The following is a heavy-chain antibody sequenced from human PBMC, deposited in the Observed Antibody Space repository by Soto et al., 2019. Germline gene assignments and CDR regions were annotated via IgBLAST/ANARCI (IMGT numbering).Heavy chain of an antibody. CDR1: GYSFTSYW. CDR3: PTAPIFGGVSLSFDY. V-gene: IGHV5-10-1*01. CDR2: IDPSDSYT. Sequence: GESLKISCKGSGYSFTSYWISWVRQMPGKGLEWMGRIDPSDSYTNYSPSFQGHVTISADKSISTAYLQWSSLKASDTAMYYFPTAPIFGGVSLSFDYGAQGTLVTVPP. D-gene: IGHD3-3*01. J-gene: IGHJ4*02.